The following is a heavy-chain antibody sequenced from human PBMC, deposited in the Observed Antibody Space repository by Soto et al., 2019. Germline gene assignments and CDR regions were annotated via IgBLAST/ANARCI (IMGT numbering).Heavy chain of an antibody. J-gene: IGHJ2*01. Sequence: QITLKESGPTLVMPTQTLTLTCSFSGFSLSTSAVGVGWIRQPPGKALEWLALIYWNDDEHYSPSLRSRLSITKDTSKHQVVLRMTDMDPVDTATYYCAHALFYADYDSYFDLWGRGTLVTVSS. V-gene: IGHV2-5*01. CDR3: AHALFYADYDSYFDL. D-gene: IGHD4-17*01. CDR2: IYWNDDE. CDR1: GFSLSTSAVG.